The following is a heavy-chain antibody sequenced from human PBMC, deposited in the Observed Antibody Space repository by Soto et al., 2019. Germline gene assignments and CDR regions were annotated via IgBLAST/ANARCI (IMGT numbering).Heavy chain of an antibody. CDR2: IYYSGST. J-gene: IGHJ4*02. CDR3: ARGPVVTPFVDY. V-gene: IGHV4-61*01. D-gene: IGHD2-21*02. CDR1: GGSVTSGNYY. Sequence: SETLSLTCTVSGGSVTSGNYYWSWIRQPPGKGLEWIRHIYYSGSTNYNPSLKSRVTISVDASKNQFSLKLSSVTAADTAIYYCARGPVVTPFVDYWGQGTLVTVSS.